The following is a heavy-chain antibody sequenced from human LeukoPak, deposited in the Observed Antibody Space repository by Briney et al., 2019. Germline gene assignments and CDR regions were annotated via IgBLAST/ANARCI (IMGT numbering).Heavy chain of an antibody. CDR3: ARARRASSGYYYYWFDP. Sequence: GASVKVSCKASGYTFTSYGISWVRQAPGQGLEWMGWISAYNGNTNYAQKLQGRVTMTTDTSTSTAYMELSSLRSEDTAVYYCARARRASSGYYYYWFDPWGQGTLVTVSS. D-gene: IGHD3-22*01. CDR1: GYTFTSYG. V-gene: IGHV1-18*01. CDR2: ISAYNGNT. J-gene: IGHJ5*02.